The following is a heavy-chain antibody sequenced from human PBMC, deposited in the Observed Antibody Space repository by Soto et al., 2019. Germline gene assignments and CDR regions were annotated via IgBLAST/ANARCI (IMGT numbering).Heavy chain of an antibody. V-gene: IGHV4-39*01. Sequence: QLQLQESGPGLVKPSETLSLTCTVSGGSISISSFYWAWVRQPPGKGLEWFGNIYYSGRTYYNPSIKSRVTISVDTSNNQFSLKLSSVTAADTAVYYCARQAGTGIDYWGQGTLVTVSS. CDR2: IYYSGRT. CDR1: GGSISISSFY. CDR3: ARQAGTGIDY. D-gene: IGHD6-19*01. J-gene: IGHJ4*02.